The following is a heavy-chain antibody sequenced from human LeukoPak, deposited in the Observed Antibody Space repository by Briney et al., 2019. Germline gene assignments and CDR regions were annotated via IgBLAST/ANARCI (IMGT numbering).Heavy chain of an antibody. J-gene: IGHJ4*02. Sequence: PGGSLRLSCAASGFTFSSYSMNWVRQAPGKGLEWVSYISSSSSTIYYAHSVKGRFTISRDNAKNSLSLQMNSLRAEDTAVYSCVRAAAAGQYRSFEYWGQGTLVTVSS. V-gene: IGHV3-48*01. CDR1: GFTFSSYS. D-gene: IGHD6-13*01. CDR2: ISSSSSTI. CDR3: VRAAAAGQYRSFEY.